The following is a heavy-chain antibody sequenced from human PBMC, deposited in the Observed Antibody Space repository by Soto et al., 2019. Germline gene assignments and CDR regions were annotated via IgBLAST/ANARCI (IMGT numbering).Heavy chain of an antibody. CDR1: GGTFSSYA. CDR3: ARGGGDFPDV. Sequence: QVQLVQSGAEVKKPGSSVKVSCKASGGTFSSYAISWVRQAPGQGLEWMGGIIPIFGTANYAQKFQGGVTITADESTSTAHMELRSVSSEDRAVYYCARGGGDFPDVWGQGTTVTVSS. CDR2: IIPIFGTA. D-gene: IGHD3-16*01. J-gene: IGHJ6*02. V-gene: IGHV1-69*01.